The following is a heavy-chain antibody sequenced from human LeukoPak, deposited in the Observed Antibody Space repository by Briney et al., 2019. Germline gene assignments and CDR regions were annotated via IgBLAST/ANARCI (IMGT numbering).Heavy chain of an antibody. D-gene: IGHD1-7*01. CDR2: IKRDGSEE. CDR1: GFTFSSYW. CDR3: ASTWNYLYFDY. V-gene: IGHV3-7*01. J-gene: IGHJ4*02. Sequence: GGSLRLSCAASGFTFSSYWMSWVRQAPGKGLEWVASIKRDGSEEYYVDSVKGRFTISRDNAKNSVYLQMNSLRAEDTAVYYCASTWNYLYFDYWGQGTLVTVSS.